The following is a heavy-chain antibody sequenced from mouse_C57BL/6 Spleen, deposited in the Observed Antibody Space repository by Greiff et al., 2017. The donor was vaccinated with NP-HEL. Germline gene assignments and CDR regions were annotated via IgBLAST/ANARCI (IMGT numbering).Heavy chain of an antibody. V-gene: IGHV1-15*01. CDR2: IDPETGGT. CDR3: ARGGGWVDY. CDR1: GYTFTDYE. Sequence: QVQLQQSGAELVRPGASVTLSCKASGYTFTDYEMHWVKQTPVHGLEWIGAIDPETGGTAYNQKFKGKAILTADKSSSTAYMELRSLTSEDSAVYYCARGGGWVDYWGQGTTLTVSS. D-gene: IGHD2-3*01. J-gene: IGHJ2*01.